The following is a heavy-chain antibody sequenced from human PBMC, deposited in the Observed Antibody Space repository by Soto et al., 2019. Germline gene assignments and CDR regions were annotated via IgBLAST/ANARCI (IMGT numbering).Heavy chain of an antibody. D-gene: IGHD1-26*01. Sequence: ASVKVSCKSSGYTFTGYYVHWVRQAPGQGLEWMGWINPNSGDTYLAQRFQGRVTMNRDTSIGTAYMELRGLTSDDTAEYYCAKGGAIVAAGTRVYLYNAMDVWGQGTTVTVSS. J-gene: IGHJ6*02. CDR1: GYTFTGYY. V-gene: IGHV1-2*02. CDR3: AKGGAIVAAGTRVYLYNAMDV. CDR2: INPNSGDT.